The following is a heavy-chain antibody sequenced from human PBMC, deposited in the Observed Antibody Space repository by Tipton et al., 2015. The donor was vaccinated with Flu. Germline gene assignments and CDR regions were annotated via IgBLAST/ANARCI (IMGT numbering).Heavy chain of an antibody. CDR1: GFPFSAHV. V-gene: IGHV3-23*04. J-gene: IGHJ4*02. D-gene: IGHD6-6*01. Sequence: QLVQSGGGLVTPGWSLRLSCSASGFPFSAHVMNWVRQAPGKGLEWVSAIEGSGGFTTYYSDSVRGRFTISRDNSKNTLYLQMNSLRVEDRATYYCTKRSDRAARRPFDSWGQGTLVTVSS. CDR2: IEGSGGFT. CDR3: TKRSDRAARRPFDS.